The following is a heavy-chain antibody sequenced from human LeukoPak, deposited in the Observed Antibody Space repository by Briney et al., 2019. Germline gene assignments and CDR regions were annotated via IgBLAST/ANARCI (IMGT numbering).Heavy chain of an antibody. CDR2: INHSGST. CDR1: GESFSGYY. Sequence: SETLSLTCAVYGESFSGYYWSWIRQPPGKGLEWIGEINHSGSTNYNPSLKSRVTISVDTSKNQFSLKLSSVTAADTAVYYCARGVSAVFYGMDVWGQGTTVTVSS. CDR3: ARGVSAVFYGMDV. J-gene: IGHJ6*02. V-gene: IGHV4-34*01. D-gene: IGHD2-15*01.